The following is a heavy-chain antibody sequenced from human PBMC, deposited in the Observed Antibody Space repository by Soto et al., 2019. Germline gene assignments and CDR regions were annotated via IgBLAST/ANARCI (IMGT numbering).Heavy chain of an antibody. CDR1: GGSISSYY. Sequence: PSDTLSLTCTVSGGSISSYYWSWIRQPPGKGLEWIGYIYYSGSTNYNPSLKSRVTISVDTSKNQFSLKLSSVTAADTAVYYCARDFSSSSENNWFDPWGQGTLVNVSS. CDR3: ARDFSSSSENNWFDP. V-gene: IGHV4-59*01. D-gene: IGHD6-6*01. J-gene: IGHJ5*02. CDR2: IYYSGST.